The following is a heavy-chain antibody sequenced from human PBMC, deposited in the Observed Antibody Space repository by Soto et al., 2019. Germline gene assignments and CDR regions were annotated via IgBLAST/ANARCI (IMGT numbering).Heavy chain of an antibody. CDR1: GVSISSGDYY. Sequence: SETLSLTCTVSGVSISSGDYYWSWIRQHPGTGLEWIGYIYYSGSTNYNTSLKSRVTISVDTSKNQFSLKLSSVTAADTAVYYCARDLRWYFDYWGQGTLVTVSS. J-gene: IGHJ4*02. CDR3: ARDLRWYFDY. CDR2: IYYSGST. V-gene: IGHV4-31*03. D-gene: IGHD3-16*01.